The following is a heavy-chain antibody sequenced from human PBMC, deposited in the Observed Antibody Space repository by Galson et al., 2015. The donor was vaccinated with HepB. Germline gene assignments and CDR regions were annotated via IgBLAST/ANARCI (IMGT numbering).Heavy chain of an antibody. CDR3: ARALDSSGSDY. J-gene: IGHJ4*02. CDR2: ISYDGSNK. D-gene: IGHD3-22*01. V-gene: IGHV3-30-3*01. Sequence: SLRLSCAASGFTFSSYAMHWVRQAPGKGLEWVAVISYDGSNKYYADSVKGRFTISRDNSKNTLYLQMNSLRAEDTAVYYCARALDSSGSDYWGQGTLVTVSS. CDR1: GFTFSSYA.